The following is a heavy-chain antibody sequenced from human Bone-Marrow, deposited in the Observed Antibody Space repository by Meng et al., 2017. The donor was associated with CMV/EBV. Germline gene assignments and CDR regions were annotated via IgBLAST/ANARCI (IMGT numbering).Heavy chain of an antibody. J-gene: IGHJ6*02. CDR2: ISYDGSNK. CDR1: GFTFSSYA. Sequence: GGSLRLSCAASGFTFSSYAMHWVRQAPGKGLEWVAVISYDGSNKYYADSVKGRFTISRDNSKNTLYLQMNSLRAEDTAVYYCARDGAVVPAAIRTDYYYYYYGMDVWGQGTTVTVSS. D-gene: IGHD2-2*02. CDR3: ARDGAVVPAAIRTDYYYYYYGMDV. V-gene: IGHV3-30*04.